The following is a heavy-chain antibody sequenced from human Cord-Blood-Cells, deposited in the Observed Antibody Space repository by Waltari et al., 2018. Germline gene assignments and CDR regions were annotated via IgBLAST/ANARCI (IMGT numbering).Heavy chain of an antibody. J-gene: IGHJ3*02. Sequence: QVQLVQSGAEVKKPGASVKVSCKASGYTFTGYYMHWVRQAPGQGLEWMGWINPKSGGTNYAQKIQGWVTMTRDTSISPAYMELSSLRSDDTAVYYCARASLTGDDAFDSWGQGTMLTVSS. CDR2: INPKSGGT. CDR3: ARASLTGDDAFDS. V-gene: IGHV1-2*04. D-gene: IGHD7-27*01. CDR1: GYTFTGYY.